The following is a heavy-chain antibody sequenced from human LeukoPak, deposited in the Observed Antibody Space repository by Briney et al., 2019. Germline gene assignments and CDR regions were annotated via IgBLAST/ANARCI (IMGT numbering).Heavy chain of an antibody. V-gene: IGHV3-23*01. CDR2: ISGSGGST. CDR3: AKSPGMIVVVINYFDY. J-gene: IGHJ4*02. Sequence: QSGGSLRLSCAASGFTFSSYAMSWVRQAPGKGLEWVSAISGSGGSTYYADSVKGRFTISRDNSKNTLYLQMSSLRAEDTAVYYCAKSPGMIVVVINYFDYWGQGTLVTVSS. D-gene: IGHD3-22*01. CDR1: GFTFSSYA.